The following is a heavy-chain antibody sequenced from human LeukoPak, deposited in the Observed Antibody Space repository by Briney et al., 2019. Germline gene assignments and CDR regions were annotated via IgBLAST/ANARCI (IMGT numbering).Heavy chain of an antibody. CDR3: ARERYDFWSFDY. D-gene: IGHD3-3*01. V-gene: IGHV4-4*09. J-gene: IGHJ4*02. CDR1: GGSFGSYY. CDR2: IYTTGTT. Sequence: SETLSLTCTVSGGSFGSYYWSWIRQPPGKGLEWIGYIYTTGTTSYNPPLKSRVTISLDTSKNQFSLQLSSVTAADTAVYYCARERYDFWSFDYWGQGTLVTFSS.